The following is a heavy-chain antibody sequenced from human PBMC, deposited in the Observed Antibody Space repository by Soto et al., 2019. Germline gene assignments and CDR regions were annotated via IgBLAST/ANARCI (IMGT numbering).Heavy chain of an antibody. V-gene: IGHV1-18*01. D-gene: IGHD1-26*01. CDR2: ISAYNGNT. Sequence: ASVKVSCNASGYTFTSYGISWVRQAPGQGLEWMGWISAYNGNTNYAQKLQGRVTMTTDTSTSTAYMELRSLRSDDTAVYYCARDREGIVGAHYFDYWGQGTLVTVSS. CDR1: GYTFTSYG. J-gene: IGHJ4*02. CDR3: ARDREGIVGAHYFDY.